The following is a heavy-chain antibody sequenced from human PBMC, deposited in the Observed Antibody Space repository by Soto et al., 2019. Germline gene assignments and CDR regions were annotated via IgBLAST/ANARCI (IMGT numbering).Heavy chain of an antibody. D-gene: IGHD6-19*01. V-gene: IGHV6-1*01. CDR3: SYSSGWGYDY. J-gene: IGHJ4*02. CDR2: TYYRSKWYN. Sequence: SQTLSLTCAISGDSVSSYTAAWNWFRQSPSRGLEWLGRTYYRSKWYNDYAVSVKSRITINPDTSKNQFSLQLNSVTPEDTAVYYCSYSSGWGYDYWGQGTLLTVSS. CDR1: GDSVSSYTAA.